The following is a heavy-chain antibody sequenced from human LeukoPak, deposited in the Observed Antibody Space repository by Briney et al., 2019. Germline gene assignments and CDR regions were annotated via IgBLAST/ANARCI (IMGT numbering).Heavy chain of an antibody. CDR3: ARDKGRKVRGVQTNYYYYMDV. Sequence: GASVKVSCKASGGTFSSYAISWVRQAPGQGLEGMGGIIPIFGTANYAQKLQGRVTITADNSTSTAYMELSSLRSEDTAVYYCARDKGRKVRGVQTNYYYYMDVWGKGTTVTVSS. D-gene: IGHD3-10*01. CDR1: GGTFSSYA. J-gene: IGHJ6*03. CDR2: IIPIFGTA. V-gene: IGHV1-69*06.